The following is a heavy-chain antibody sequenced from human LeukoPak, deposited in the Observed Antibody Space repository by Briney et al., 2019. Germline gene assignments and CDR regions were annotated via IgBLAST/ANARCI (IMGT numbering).Heavy chain of an antibody. V-gene: IGHV4-59*01. CDR2: IYYSGST. D-gene: IGHD6-13*01. CDR1: GGSISSYY. Sequence: PSETLSLTCTVSGGSISSYYWSWIRQPPGKGLEWIGYIYYSGSTNYNPSLKSRVTISVDTSKNQFSLKLSSVTAADTAVYYCAREGIAALVGHAFDIWGQGTMVTVSS. J-gene: IGHJ3*02. CDR3: AREGIAALVGHAFDI.